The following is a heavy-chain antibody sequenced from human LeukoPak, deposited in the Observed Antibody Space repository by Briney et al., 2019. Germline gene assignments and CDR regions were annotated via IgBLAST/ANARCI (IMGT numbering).Heavy chain of an antibody. Sequence: GGSLRLSCAASGFTFSSYSMNWVRQAPGKGLEWVSSINILSNYIYYADSVKGRFTISRDNSKNTLCLQMNSLRVENTAVNYCAKVHTATYIIRDTFDIWGQGTMVIVSS. CDR1: GFTFSSYS. J-gene: IGHJ3*02. CDR2: INILSNYI. D-gene: IGHD2-15*01. CDR3: AKVHTATYIIRDTFDI. V-gene: IGHV3-21*04.